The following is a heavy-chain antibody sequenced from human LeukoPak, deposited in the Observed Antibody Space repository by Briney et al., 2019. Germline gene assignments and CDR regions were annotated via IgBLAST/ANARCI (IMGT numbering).Heavy chain of an antibody. Sequence: SVKVSCKASGGTFSSYAISWVRQAPGQGLEWMGGIIPIFGTANYAQKFQGRVTITADESTSTAYMELSSLRSEDTAVYYCAGDLGCSGGSWCYWGQGTLVTVSS. J-gene: IGHJ4*02. CDR2: IIPIFGTA. CDR1: GGTFSSYA. V-gene: IGHV1-69*01. CDR3: AGDLGCSGGSWCY. D-gene: IGHD2-15*01.